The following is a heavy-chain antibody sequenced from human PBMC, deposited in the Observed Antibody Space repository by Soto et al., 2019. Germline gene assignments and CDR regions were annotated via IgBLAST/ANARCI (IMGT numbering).Heavy chain of an antibody. CDR2: ISYSGGST. CDR1: GFSFDRFA. V-gene: IGHV3-23*01. Sequence: EVQLLESGGGLVQPGGSLRLSCAASGFSFDRFAMTWVRQAPGKGPEWVSSISYSGGSTSYADSVRGRFTTSRDSSKNTLYLQMNSLRAEDTALYYCAKGGVLLGNLYLDVWGKGTMVTVSS. J-gene: IGHJ6*03. CDR3: AKGGVLLGNLYLDV. D-gene: IGHD2-21*01.